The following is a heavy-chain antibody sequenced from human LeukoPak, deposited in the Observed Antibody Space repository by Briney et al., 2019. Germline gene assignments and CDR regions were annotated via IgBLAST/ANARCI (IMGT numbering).Heavy chain of an antibody. D-gene: IGHD1-26*01. CDR2: IKQDGGEK. V-gene: IGHV3-7*01. CDR3: AREGWELQRGRYFDY. J-gene: IGHJ4*02. Sequence: GGSLRLSCAASGFTFSNYWMNWVRQAPGKGLEWVANIKQDGGEKSYVDSVKGRFTISRDNAKNSLHLQMNSLRAEDTALYYCAREGWELQRGRYFDYWGQGILVTVSS. CDR1: GFTFSNYW.